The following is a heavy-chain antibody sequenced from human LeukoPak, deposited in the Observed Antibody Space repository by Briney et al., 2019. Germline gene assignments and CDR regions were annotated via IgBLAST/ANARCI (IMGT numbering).Heavy chain of an antibody. V-gene: IGHV4-59*01. Sequence: SETLSLTCTVSGGSISSYYWSWIRQPPGRGLEWIGYIYYSGSTNYNPSLKSRVTISVDTSKNQFSLKLSSVTAADTAVYYCARNLYGGNLNYFDYWGQGTLVTVSS. CDR3: ARNLYGGNLNYFDY. CDR1: GGSISSYY. D-gene: IGHD4-23*01. J-gene: IGHJ4*02. CDR2: IYYSGST.